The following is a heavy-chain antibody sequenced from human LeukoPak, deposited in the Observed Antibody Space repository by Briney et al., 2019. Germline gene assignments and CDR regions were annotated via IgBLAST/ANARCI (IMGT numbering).Heavy chain of an antibody. CDR2: ISGGGGNT. J-gene: IGHJ6*02. V-gene: IGHV3-23*01. Sequence: GGSLRLSCAASKFAFSSYAMSWVRQAPGKGLEWVSAISGGGGNTYYADSVKGRFTISRDNSKNTLYLQMNSLRAEDTAMYYCARDLDCSSTSCYGRYYGMDVWGQGTTVTVSS. CDR1: KFAFSSYA. CDR3: ARDLDCSSTSCYGRYYGMDV. D-gene: IGHD2-2*01.